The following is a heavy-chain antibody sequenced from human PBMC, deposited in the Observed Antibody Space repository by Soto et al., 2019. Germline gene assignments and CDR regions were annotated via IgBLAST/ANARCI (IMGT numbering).Heavy chain of an antibody. D-gene: IGHD3-22*01. V-gene: IGHV4-31*03. CDR3: ASMYYYDSSGYYPFDY. J-gene: IGHJ4*02. CDR1: GGSISSGGYY. Sequence: SETLSLTCTVSGGSISSGGYYWSWIRQHPGKGLEWIGYIYYSGSTYYNPSLKSRVTISVDTSKNQFSLKLSSVAAADTAVYYCASMYYYDSSGYYPFDYWGQGTLVTVSS. CDR2: IYYSGST.